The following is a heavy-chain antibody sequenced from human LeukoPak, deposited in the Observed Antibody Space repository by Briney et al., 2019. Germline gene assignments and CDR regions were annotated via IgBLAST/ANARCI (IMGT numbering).Heavy chain of an antibody. D-gene: IGHD3-16*02. V-gene: IGHV4-39*07. J-gene: IGHJ4*02. Sequence: SETLSLTCTVSGGSISSDSYYWGWIRQPPGKGLEWIGSMYYSGSTYYNPSLKSRVTISVDTSKNQFSLKLSSVTAADTAVYYCARNVWGSYRYFDYWGQGTLVTVSS. CDR1: GGSISSDSYY. CDR2: MYYSGST. CDR3: ARNVWGSYRYFDY.